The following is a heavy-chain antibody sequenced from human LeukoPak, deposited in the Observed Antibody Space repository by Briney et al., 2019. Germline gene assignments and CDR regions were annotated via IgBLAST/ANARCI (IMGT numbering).Heavy chain of an antibody. V-gene: IGHV3-30*02. D-gene: IGHD5-18*01. CDR2: IRYDGSNK. CDR3: AKDEYVLYSYGLFDY. CDR1: GFTFSSYG. Sequence: GGSLRLSCAASGFTFSSYGMHWVRQAPGKGLEWVAFIRYDGSNKYYADSVKGRFTISRDNSKNTLYLQMNSLRAEDTAVYYCAKDEYVLYSYGLFDYWGQGTLVTVSS. J-gene: IGHJ4*02.